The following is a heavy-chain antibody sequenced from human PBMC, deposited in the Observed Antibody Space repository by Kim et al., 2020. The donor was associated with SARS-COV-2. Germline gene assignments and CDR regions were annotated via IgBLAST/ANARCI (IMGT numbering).Heavy chain of an antibody. J-gene: IGHJ3*02. CDR3: ARKQYAGGRYSSGWTDAFGI. D-gene: IGHD6-19*01. V-gene: IGHV4-4*02. CDR1: GGSISSSNW. CDR2: IYHSGST. Sequence: SETLSLTCAVSGGSISSSNWWSWVRQPPGKGLEWIGEIYHSGSTNYNPSLKSRVTISVDKSKNQFSLKLSSVTAADTAVYYCARKQYAGGRYSSGWTDAFGIWGQGTMVTVSS.